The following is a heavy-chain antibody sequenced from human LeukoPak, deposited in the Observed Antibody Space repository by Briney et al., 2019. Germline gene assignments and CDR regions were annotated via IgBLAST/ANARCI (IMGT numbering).Heavy chain of an antibody. Sequence: SQTLSLTCTVSGGSISSGGYYWSWIRQHPGKGLEWIGYIYYSGSTYYNPSLKGRVTISVDTSKNQFSLKLSSVTAADTAVYYCAREEVTMVRGVISHWFDPWGQGTLVTVSS. CDR3: AREEVTMVRGVISHWFDP. V-gene: IGHV4-31*03. CDR1: GGSISSGGYY. J-gene: IGHJ5*02. D-gene: IGHD3-10*01. CDR2: IYYSGST.